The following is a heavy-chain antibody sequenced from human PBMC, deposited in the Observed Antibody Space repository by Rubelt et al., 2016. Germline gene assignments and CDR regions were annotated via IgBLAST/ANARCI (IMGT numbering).Heavy chain of an antibody. J-gene: IGHJ4*02. V-gene: IGHV1-2*07. CDR2: INPNSGGT. Sequence: QVQLVQSGAEVKKPGASVKVSCKASGYTFTGYYMHWVRQAPGQGLEWMGWINPNSGGTNYERKVQGRVTMTSDTAGSTADMELSRLTSDDTAVYYCARGNSGYDYGLDDWGQGTLVTVSS. CDR3: ARGNSGYDYGLDD. CDR1: GYTFTGYY. D-gene: IGHD5-12*01.